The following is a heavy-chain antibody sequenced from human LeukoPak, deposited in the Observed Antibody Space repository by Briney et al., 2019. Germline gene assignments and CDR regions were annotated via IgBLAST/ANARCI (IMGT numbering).Heavy chain of an antibody. Sequence: SETLSLTCTVSGVSISSHYWSWIRQPPGKGLEWIAYMYDSESTKDNPSLKSRVTLSADTSKNQFSLRLSSVTAADTAVYYCATIKRGSIYGYFDFWGQGILVTVSS. CDR1: GVSISSHY. CDR3: ATIKRGSIYGYFDF. J-gene: IGHJ4*02. D-gene: IGHD5-18*01. CDR2: MYDSEST. V-gene: IGHV4-59*11.